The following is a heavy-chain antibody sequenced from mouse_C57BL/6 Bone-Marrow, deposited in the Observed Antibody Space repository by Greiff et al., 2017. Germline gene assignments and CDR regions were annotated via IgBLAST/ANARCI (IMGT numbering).Heavy chain of an antibody. CDR3: ARHDSSGYDWYFDV. V-gene: IGHV5-6*01. D-gene: IGHD3-2*02. CDR1: GFTFSSYG. Sequence: EVKLVESGGDLVKPGGSLKLSCAASGFTFSSYGMSWVRQTPDKRLEWVATISSGGSYTYYPDSVKGRFTISRDNDKNTLYLQMSSLKSEDTAMYYCARHDSSGYDWYFDVWGTGTTVTVSS. J-gene: IGHJ1*03. CDR2: ISSGGSYT.